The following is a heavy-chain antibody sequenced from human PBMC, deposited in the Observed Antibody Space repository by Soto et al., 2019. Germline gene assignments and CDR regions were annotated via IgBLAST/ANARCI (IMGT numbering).Heavy chain of an antibody. V-gene: IGHV1-69*06. CDR3: ARHTVLRYFAWGYYYGMDV. D-gene: IGHD3-9*01. CDR2: IIPIFGTA. Sequence: VKVACTASGGPLISYAISWGRQSPGQGLEWMGGIIPIFGTANYAQKFQGRVTITADKSTSTAYMELSSLRSEDTAVYYCARHTVLRYFAWGYYYGMDVCGQRTTVTVSS. CDR1: GGPLISYA. J-gene: IGHJ6*02.